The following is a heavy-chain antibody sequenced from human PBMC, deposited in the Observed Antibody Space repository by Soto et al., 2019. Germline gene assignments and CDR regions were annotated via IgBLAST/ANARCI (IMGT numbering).Heavy chain of an antibody. CDR2: CSGSDATT. CDR1: GSTFSSYP. Sequence: GGALRLSCVASGSTFSSYPLSRVRQAPGKGQEWVSCCSGSDATTYYADTVKGRFTIYIDNSKNTLYLQMNSLRADDSAVYYCAKVTGDFDNRGQGTLVTVSS. D-gene: IGHD3-10*01. CDR3: AKVTGDFDN. J-gene: IGHJ4*02. V-gene: IGHV3-23*01.